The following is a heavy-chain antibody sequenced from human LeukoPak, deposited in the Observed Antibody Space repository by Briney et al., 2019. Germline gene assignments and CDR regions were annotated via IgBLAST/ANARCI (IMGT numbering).Heavy chain of an antibody. D-gene: IGHD5-24*01. Sequence: GASVKVSCKPSGYTFSSYGISWVRQAPGQGLEWMGWIRVYNGDTNYAQKFKGRVTMTTDTSTNTAYMELGSLGSDDTAVYYCARGGSRVTTINILDYWGQGALVTVSS. CDR2: IRVYNGDT. J-gene: IGHJ4*02. V-gene: IGHV1-18*01. CDR1: GYTFSSYG. CDR3: ARGGSRVTTINILDY.